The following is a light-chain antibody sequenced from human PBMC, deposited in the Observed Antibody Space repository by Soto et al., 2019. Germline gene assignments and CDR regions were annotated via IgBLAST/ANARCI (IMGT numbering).Light chain of an antibody. Sequence: QSALTQPASVSGSPGQSITISCTGTNSDVGGYNYVSWYQQHPGKAPKLMIYDVSNRPSGVSNRFSGPKSGNTASLTISGLQAEDEADYYCTSYTSASTQVFGGGTKVTVL. CDR1: NSDVGGYNY. J-gene: IGLJ2*01. CDR2: DVS. CDR3: TSYTSASTQV. V-gene: IGLV2-14*01.